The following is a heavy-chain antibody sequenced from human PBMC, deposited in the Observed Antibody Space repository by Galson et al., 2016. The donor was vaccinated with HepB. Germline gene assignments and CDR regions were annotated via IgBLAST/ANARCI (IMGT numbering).Heavy chain of an antibody. D-gene: IGHD6-13*01. CDR3: AREYSSSWLH. V-gene: IGHV3-23*01. Sequence: SLRLSCAASGFTFSNYVMNWVRQSPGKGLEWVSRISGPGHSKDYADSVNGRFTISRDNSKNTLYLQIDSLRSDDTAVYYCAREYSSSWLHWGQGTLVTVSS. CDR1: GFTFSNYV. J-gene: IGHJ1*01. CDR2: ISGPGHSK.